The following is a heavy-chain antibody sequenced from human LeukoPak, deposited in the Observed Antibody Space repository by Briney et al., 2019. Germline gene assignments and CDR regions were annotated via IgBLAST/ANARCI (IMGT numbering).Heavy chain of an antibody. CDR3: ARGSDSSGYSTFAY. D-gene: IGHD3-22*01. Sequence: SETLSLTRTVSGGSISSYYWSWIRQPPGKGLEWIGYIYYSGSTNYNPSLKSRVTISVDTSKNQFSLKLSSVTAADTAVYYCARGSDSSGYSTFAYWGQGTLVTVSS. CDR1: GGSISSYY. J-gene: IGHJ4*02. V-gene: IGHV4-59*01. CDR2: IYYSGST.